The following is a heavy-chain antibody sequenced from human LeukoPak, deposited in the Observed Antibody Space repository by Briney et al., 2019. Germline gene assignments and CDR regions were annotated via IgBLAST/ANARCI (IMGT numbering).Heavy chain of an antibody. Sequence: ASVKVSCKASGYTFTGYYMHWVRQAPGQGLEWMGWINPNSGGTNYAQKFQGRVTMIRDTSISTAYMELSRLRSDDTAVYYCARVGSGYDYVWGSYRYQNFDYWGQGTLVTVSS. J-gene: IGHJ4*02. CDR3: ARVGSGYDYVWGSYRYQNFDY. CDR1: GYTFTGYY. D-gene: IGHD3-16*02. CDR2: INPNSGGT. V-gene: IGHV1-2*02.